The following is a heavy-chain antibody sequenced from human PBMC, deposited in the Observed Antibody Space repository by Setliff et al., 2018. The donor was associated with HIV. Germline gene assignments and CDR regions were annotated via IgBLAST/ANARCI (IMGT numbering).Heavy chain of an antibody. V-gene: IGHV1-2*02. CDR1: GYTFTGYF. CDR3: ARHDILTGYYTYFDY. Sequence: ASVKVSCKASGYTFTGYFMHWVRQAPGQGREWMALINPNSGDTNYVQKFQGRVTMTRDTSISTAYMELSRLRSDDTAVYYCARHDILTGYYTYFDYWGQGTLVTVSS. CDR2: INPNSGDT. J-gene: IGHJ4*02. D-gene: IGHD3-9*01.